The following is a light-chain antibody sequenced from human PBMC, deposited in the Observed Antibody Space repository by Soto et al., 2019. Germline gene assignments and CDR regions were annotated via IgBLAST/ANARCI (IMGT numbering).Light chain of an antibody. Sequence: EIVLTQSPATLSLSPGERATLSCRASQSVTYRYLAWYQQKPGQAPRLLIYGASSRATGIPDRFSGSGSGTDFTLTISRLEPEDFAVYYCQQYGSSPQTFGQGTKVDIK. CDR2: GAS. J-gene: IGKJ1*01. V-gene: IGKV3-20*01. CDR1: QSVTYRY. CDR3: QQYGSSPQT.